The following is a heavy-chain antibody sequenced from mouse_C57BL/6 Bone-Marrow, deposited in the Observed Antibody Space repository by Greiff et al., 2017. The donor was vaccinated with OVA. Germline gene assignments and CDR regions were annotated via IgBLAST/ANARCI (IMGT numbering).Heavy chain of an antibody. D-gene: IGHD1-1*01. V-gene: IGHV1-9*01. CDR2: IRPGSGST. Sequence: VQLQQSGAELMKPGASVKLSCKATCYTFTGYWIEWVKQSPGHGLEWIGVIRPGSGSTNYNEKLKGKATFTADTSSNTAYMQLSSQTTEDTAIYYCTTEGPIDYYCSSRLDYWGQGTTLTVSA. CDR3: TTEGPIDYYCSSRLDY. CDR1: CYTFTGYW. J-gene: IGHJ2*01.